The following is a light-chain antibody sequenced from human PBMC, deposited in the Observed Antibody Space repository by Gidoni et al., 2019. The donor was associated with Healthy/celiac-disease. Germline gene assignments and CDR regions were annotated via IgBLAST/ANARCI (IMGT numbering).Light chain of an antibody. CDR2: EVS. V-gene: IGLV2-8*01. CDR3: SSYAGSNNCV. J-gene: IGLJ3*02. CDR1: SSDVGGYNY. Sequence: QSALTQPPSASGSPGQSVTISCTGTSSDVGGYNYVSCYQQHPGKAPKLLISEVSKRPSGVPARFSGSKSGNTASLTVSGLQAEAEADYYGSSYAGSNNCVFGGGTKLTVL.